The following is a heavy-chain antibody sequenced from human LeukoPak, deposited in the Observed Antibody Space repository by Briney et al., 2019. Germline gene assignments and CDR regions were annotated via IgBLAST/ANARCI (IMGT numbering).Heavy chain of an antibody. CDR2: INPISGGT. Sequence: SVKVSCKASGYTFTGYYMHWVRQAPGQGLEWMGWINPISGGTNYAQKFQGRVTMTRDTSISTAYMELSRLRSDDTAVYYCARIRLATSYFDYWGQGTLVTVSS. CDR1: GYTFTGYY. J-gene: IGHJ4*02. CDR3: ARIRLATSYFDY. V-gene: IGHV1-2*02.